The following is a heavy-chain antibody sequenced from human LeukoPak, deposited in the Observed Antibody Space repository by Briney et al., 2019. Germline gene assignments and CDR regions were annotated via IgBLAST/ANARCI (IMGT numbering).Heavy chain of an antibody. D-gene: IGHD2-2*01. V-gene: IGHV1-8*03. CDR3: ARGRRVPAASYYYYMDV. Sequence: ASVKVSCKASGYTFTSYDINWVRQATGQGLEWMGWMNPNSGNTGYAQKFQGRVTITRNTSISTAYMELSSLRSEDTAVYYCARGRRVPAASYYYYMDVWGKGTTVTVSS. CDR2: MNPNSGNT. CDR1: GYTFTSYD. J-gene: IGHJ6*03.